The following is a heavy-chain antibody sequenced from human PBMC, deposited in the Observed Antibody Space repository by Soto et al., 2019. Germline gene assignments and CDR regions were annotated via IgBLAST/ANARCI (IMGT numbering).Heavy chain of an antibody. V-gene: IGHV1-3*01. D-gene: IGHD5-18*01. CDR3: ARDPIQYSYGQYNWFDP. J-gene: IGHJ5*02. Sequence: QVQLVQSGAEVKKPGASVMVSCKASGYTFTSYAMHWVRQAPGQRLEWMGWINAGNGNTKYSQKFQGRVTITRDTSASTAYMELSSLRSEDTAVYYCARDPIQYSYGQYNWFDPWGQGTLVTVSS. CDR2: INAGNGNT. CDR1: GYTFTSYA.